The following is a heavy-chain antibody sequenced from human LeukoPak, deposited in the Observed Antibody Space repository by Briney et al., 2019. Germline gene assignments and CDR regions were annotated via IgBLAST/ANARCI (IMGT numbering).Heavy chain of an antibody. D-gene: IGHD3-10*01. Sequence: PSETLSLTCAVYGGSFSGYYWGWIRQPPGKGLEWIGGIYYSGSTYYNPSLKSRVTISVDTSKNQFSLKLSSVTAADTAVYYCARHLMVRGVISSSAYYYGMDVWGQGTTVTVSS. V-gene: IGHV4-34*01. J-gene: IGHJ6*02. CDR1: GGSFSGYY. CDR2: IYYSGST. CDR3: ARHLMVRGVISSSAYYYGMDV.